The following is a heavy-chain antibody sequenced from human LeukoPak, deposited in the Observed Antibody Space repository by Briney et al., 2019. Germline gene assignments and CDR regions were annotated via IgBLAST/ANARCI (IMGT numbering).Heavy chain of an antibody. CDR3: ARLVCSTFPCFGKFYFVS. V-gene: IGHV3-21*01. D-gene: IGHD2-2*01. CDR2: ITGSSDSI. Sequence: KTGGSLRLSCAASGFTFSSYAMEWVRQAPGQGLEWVSSITGSSDSIYYADSVKGRFTISRDNAKNSVYLHMNSLRAEDTAVYYCARLVCSTFPCFGKFYFVSWGHGTLVPVSS. J-gene: IGHJ4*01. CDR1: GFTFSSYA.